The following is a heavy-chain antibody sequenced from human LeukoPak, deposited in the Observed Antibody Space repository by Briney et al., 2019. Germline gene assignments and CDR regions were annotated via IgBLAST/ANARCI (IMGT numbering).Heavy chain of an antibody. CDR2: IMPLFNTA. CDR1: GGTFSSYS. CDR3: ARVDRYHYYLDV. V-gene: IGHV1-69*05. Sequence: SVKVSCKASGGTFSSYSITWVRQAPGQGLEWMGGIMPLFNTANYAQRFQGRVTITTDESTSTAYMELSSLRFEDTAMYYCARVDRYHYYLDVWGKGTTVTVSS. J-gene: IGHJ6*03.